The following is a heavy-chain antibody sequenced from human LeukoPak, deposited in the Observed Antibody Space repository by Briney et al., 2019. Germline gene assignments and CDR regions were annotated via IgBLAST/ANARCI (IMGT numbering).Heavy chain of an antibody. CDR1: GGSISSYY. J-gene: IGHJ4*02. V-gene: IGHV4-59*08. CDR2: IYYSGTT. CDR3: ATFPSGDRAFDF. D-gene: IGHD4-17*01. Sequence: SETLSLTCTVSGGSISSYYWSWIRQPPGKGLEWIGYIYYSGTTKFNPSLKSRVTISVDTSKNQLSLKLSSVTAADTAVYYSATFPSGDRAFDFWGQGALVTVSS.